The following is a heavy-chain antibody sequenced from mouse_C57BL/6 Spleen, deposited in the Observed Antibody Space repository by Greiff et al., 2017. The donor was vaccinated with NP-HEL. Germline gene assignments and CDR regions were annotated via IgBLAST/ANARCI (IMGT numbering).Heavy chain of an antibody. Sequence: QVQLQQPGAELVMPGASVKLSCKASGYTFTSYWMHWVKQRPGQGLEWIGEIDPSDSYTNYNQKFKGKSTLTVDKSSSTAYMQLSSLTSEDSAVYYCARIPYYYGSSYYFDYWGQGTTLTVSS. V-gene: IGHV1-69*01. CDR2: IDPSDSYT. J-gene: IGHJ2*01. CDR3: ARIPYYYGSSYYFDY. CDR1: GYTFTSYW. D-gene: IGHD1-1*01.